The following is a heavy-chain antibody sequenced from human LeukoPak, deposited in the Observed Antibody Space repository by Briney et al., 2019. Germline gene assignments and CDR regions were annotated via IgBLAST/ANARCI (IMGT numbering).Heavy chain of an antibody. V-gene: IGHV3-7*03. J-gene: IGHJ4*02. D-gene: IGHD2-15*01. CDR3: ARRLIAAFDY. CDR1: GFTFSSYW. CDR2: IKQDGSEK. Sequence: GGSLRLSCAAPGFTFSSYWMSWVRQAPGKGLEWVANIKQDGSEKYYVDSVKGRFTISRDNAKNSLYLQMNSLRAEDTAVYYCARRLIAAFDYWGQGTLVTVSS.